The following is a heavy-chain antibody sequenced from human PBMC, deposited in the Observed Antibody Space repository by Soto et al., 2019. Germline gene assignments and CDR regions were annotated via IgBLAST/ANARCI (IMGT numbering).Heavy chain of an antibody. J-gene: IGHJ5*02. D-gene: IGHD2-2*01. CDR1: GGSFSGYY. CDR2: INHSGST. Sequence: PSETLSLTCAVYGGSFSGYYWSWIRQPPGKGLEWIGEINHSGSTNYNPSLKSRVTISVDTSKNQFSLKLSSVTAADTAVYYCARGSMVVVPAAMLRSKWFNPWGQGTLVTVSS. V-gene: IGHV4-34*01. CDR3: ARGSMVVVPAAMLRSKWFNP.